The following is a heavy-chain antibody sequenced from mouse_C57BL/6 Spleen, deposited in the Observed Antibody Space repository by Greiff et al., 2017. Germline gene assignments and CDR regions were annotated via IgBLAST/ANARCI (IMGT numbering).Heavy chain of an antibody. Sequence: EVQRVESVAELVRPGASVKLSCTASGFNIKNTYMHWVKQRPEQGLEWIERIDPANGNTKYAPKFQGKATITADTSSNTAYLQLSSLTSEDTAIYYCAREVLITTVVATGDYWGQGTLVTVSA. J-gene: IGHJ3*01. D-gene: IGHD1-1*01. CDR1: GFNIKNTY. V-gene: IGHV14-3*01. CDR3: AREVLITTVVATGDY. CDR2: IDPANGNT.